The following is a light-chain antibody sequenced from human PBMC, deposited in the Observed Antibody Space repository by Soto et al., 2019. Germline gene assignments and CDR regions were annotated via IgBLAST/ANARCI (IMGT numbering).Light chain of an antibody. CDR3: QQYHTWLT. CDR2: KAS. J-gene: IGKJ4*02. CDR1: QSISSY. Sequence: DIQMTQPPSSLSASVGDRVTITCRASQSISSYLNWYQQKPGKAPKLLIYKASTLQSGVPSRFSGSGSGTEFTLTISSLQPDDFATYYCQQYHTWLTFGGGTKVDIK. V-gene: IGKV1-5*03.